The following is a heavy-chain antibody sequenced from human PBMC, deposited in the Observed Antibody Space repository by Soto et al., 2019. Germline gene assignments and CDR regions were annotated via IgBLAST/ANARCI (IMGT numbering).Heavy chain of an antibody. CDR2: VSGSGRST. CDR3: ARDLGNQYDFWSDYPAAVDF. CDR1: GFTFSSYA. V-gene: IGHV3-23*01. D-gene: IGHD3-3*01. J-gene: IGHJ4*02. Sequence: EVQLLESGGGLVQPGGSLRLSCAASGFTFSSYAMDWVRQSSGKGLEWVSYVSGSGRSTYYADSVKGRFTISRDNSKNMVLLQMSSLRAEDTAVYYCARDLGNQYDFWSDYPAAVDFWGQGTQVTVSS.